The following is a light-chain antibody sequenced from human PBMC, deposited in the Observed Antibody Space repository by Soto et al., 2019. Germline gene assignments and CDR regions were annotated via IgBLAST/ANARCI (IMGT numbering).Light chain of an antibody. CDR1: QSISSW. CDR2: DAS. V-gene: IGKV1-5*01. J-gene: IGKJ1*01. Sequence: EILMTPSPSTLSASVGDRVTITCRASQSISSWLAWYKQKPGKAPKLLIYDASSLESGVPSRFSGSGSGTEFTLTISSLQPDDVATYYCQQYNSYSWTFGQGTKVDIK. CDR3: QQYNSYSWT.